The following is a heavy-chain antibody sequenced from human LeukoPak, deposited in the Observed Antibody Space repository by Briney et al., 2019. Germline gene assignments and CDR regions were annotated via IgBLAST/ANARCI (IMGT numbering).Heavy chain of an antibody. V-gene: IGHV3-21*01. J-gene: IGHJ4*02. CDR2: ISSRGSYI. CDR1: GFTFNDYS. Sequence: GGSLRLSCEASGFTFNDYSMIWVRQAPGKGLEWVSHISSRGSYIYYADSVKGRFTISRDNAKNSLYLQMNSLRVEDTATYYCAKVAHYYYGSESYYFFEHWGQGTPVTASS. CDR3: AKVAHYYYGSESYYFFEH. D-gene: IGHD3-10*01.